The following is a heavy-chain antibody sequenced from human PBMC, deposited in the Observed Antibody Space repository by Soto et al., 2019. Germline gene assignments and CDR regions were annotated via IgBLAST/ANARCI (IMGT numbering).Heavy chain of an antibody. J-gene: IGHJ4*02. V-gene: IGHV1-8*02. Sequence: ASVKVSCKASGYTFTSYGISWVRQAPGQGLEWMGWMNPSSGSTSYAQKFQGRVTMTRNTSISTAYMELTSLTSDDTAVYYCARDYFGSASQAIDCWAQGTLVTVS. CDR1: GYTFTSYG. CDR3: ARDYFGSASQAIDC. D-gene: IGHD3-10*01. CDR2: MNPSSGST.